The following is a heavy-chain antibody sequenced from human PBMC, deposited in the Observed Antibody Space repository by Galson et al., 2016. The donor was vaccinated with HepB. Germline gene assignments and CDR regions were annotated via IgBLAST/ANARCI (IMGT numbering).Heavy chain of an antibody. CDR1: GFIFSDYD. Sequence: SLRLSCAASGFIFSDYDMSWIRQAPGKGLEWVSYISSSGSTIYYADFVKGRFTISRDNSKSLLFLQMRSLTAEDTALYFCVKDRGASNRHILDVWGQGTMVTVSS. J-gene: IGHJ6*01. V-gene: IGHV3-11*04. CDR3: VKDRGASNRHILDV. D-gene: IGHD4-11*01. CDR2: ISSSGSTI.